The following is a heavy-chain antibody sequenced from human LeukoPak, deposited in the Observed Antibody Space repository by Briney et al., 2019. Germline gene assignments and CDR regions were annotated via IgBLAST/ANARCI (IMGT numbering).Heavy chain of an antibody. J-gene: IGHJ3*02. D-gene: IGHD2-15*01. Sequence: GASVKVSCKASGYTFTSYGISWVRQAPGQGLESMGWISAYNGNTNYAQKLQGRVTMTTDTSTSTAYMELRSLRSDDTAVYYCARPSRDIVVVVAATEDDAFDIWGQGTMVTVSS. CDR2: ISAYNGNT. CDR3: ARPSRDIVVVVAATEDDAFDI. V-gene: IGHV1-18*01. CDR1: GYTFTSYG.